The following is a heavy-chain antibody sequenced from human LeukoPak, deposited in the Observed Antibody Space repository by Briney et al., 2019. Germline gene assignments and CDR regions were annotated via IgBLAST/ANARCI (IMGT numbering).Heavy chain of an antibody. Sequence: PSETLSLTCAVYGGSFSGYHWSWIRQPPGKGLEWIGSIYYSGSTYYNPSLKSRVTISVDTSKNQFSLKLSSVTAADTAVYYCAREGYFDWLYNYWGQGTLVTVSS. CDR2: IYYSGST. CDR3: AREGYFDWLYNY. CDR1: GGSFSGYH. V-gene: IGHV4-34*01. J-gene: IGHJ4*02. D-gene: IGHD3-9*01.